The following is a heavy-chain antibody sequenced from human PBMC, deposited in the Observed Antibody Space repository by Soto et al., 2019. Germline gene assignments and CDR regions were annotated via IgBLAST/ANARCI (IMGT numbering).Heavy chain of an antibody. CDR3: ARGSGLLWFGELFGY. D-gene: IGHD3-10*01. V-gene: IGHV3-48*03. CDR1: GFTFSSYE. J-gene: IGHJ4*02. CDR2: ISSSGSTI. Sequence: EVQLLEAGGGLVQPGGSLSVSCAASGFTFSSYEMNCVRQAPGKGLEWVSYISSSGSTIYYADSVKGRFTISRDNAKNSLYLQMNSLRAEDTAVYYCARGSGLLWFGELFGYWGQGTLVTVSS.